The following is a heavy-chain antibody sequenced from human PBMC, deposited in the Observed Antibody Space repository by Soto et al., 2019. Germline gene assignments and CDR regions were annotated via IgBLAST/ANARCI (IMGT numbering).Heavy chain of an antibody. CDR1: GFTFGDYY. CDR3: ARDLRAVGMASRFDP. D-gene: IGHD6-13*01. Sequence: PGGSLRLSCEASGFTFGDYYMTWIRQAPGKGLEWVSFIGNRGTGIYYADSVKGRFTIFRGNAKNSLYLQMNSLRAEDTAMYYCARDLRAVGMASRFDPWGQGTLVTVSS. V-gene: IGHV3-11*01. J-gene: IGHJ5*02. CDR2: IGNRGTGI.